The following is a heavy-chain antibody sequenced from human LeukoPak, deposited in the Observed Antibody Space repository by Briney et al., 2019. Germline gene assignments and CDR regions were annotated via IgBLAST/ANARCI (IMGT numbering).Heavy chain of an antibody. J-gene: IGHJ4*02. D-gene: IGHD3-10*01. CDR3: ARDRGPTYYYGSGSYGYFDY. CDR1: GFTFSSYG. Sequence: TGGSLRLSCAASGFTFSSYGIHWVRQAPGKGPEWVSYISSSSSTIYYADSVKGRFTISRDNAKNSLYLQMNSLRDEDTAVYYCARDRGPTYYYGSGSYGYFDYWGQGTLVTVSS. CDR2: ISSSSSTI. V-gene: IGHV3-48*02.